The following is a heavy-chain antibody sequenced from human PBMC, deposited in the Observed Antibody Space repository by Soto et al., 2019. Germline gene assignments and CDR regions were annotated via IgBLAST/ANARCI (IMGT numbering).Heavy chain of an antibody. CDR2: TYYRSKWYN. CDR1: GGSVSSNSAA. CDR3: ARASITIFGVVTTSSYWYFDL. Sequence: SQTLSLTCAISGGSVSSNSAAWNWIRQSPSRGLEWLGRTYYRSKWYNDYAVSVKSRITINPDTSKNQFSLQLNSVTPEDTAVYYCARASITIFGVVTTSSYWYFDLWGRGTLVTVSS. D-gene: IGHD3-3*01. J-gene: IGHJ2*01. V-gene: IGHV6-1*01.